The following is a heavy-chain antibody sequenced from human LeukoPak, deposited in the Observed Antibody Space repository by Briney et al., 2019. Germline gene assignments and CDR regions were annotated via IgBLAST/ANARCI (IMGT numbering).Heavy chain of an antibody. CDR1: GFTFSDFW. D-gene: IGHD2-21*01. Sequence: PGGSLRLSCEASGFTFSDFWMHWVRQAPGKGPAWVSRLNTDGSYTGYADSVKGRFTISRDNANNTLYLHMNSLSAEDTAVYYCARGIPGPVDWGQGTLVTVSS. V-gene: IGHV3-74*01. CDR3: ARGIPGPVD. CDR2: LNTDGSYT. J-gene: IGHJ4*02.